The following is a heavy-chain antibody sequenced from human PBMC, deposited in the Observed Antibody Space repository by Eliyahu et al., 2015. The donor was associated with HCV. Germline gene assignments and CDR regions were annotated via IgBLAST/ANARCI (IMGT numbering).Heavy chain of an antibody. D-gene: IGHD3-3*01. CDR1: GFTFSNAW. J-gene: IGHJ6*02. CDR3: TTGSAEVPYYYYGMDV. V-gene: IGHV3-15*07. Sequence: ASGFTFSNAWMNWVRQAPGKGLEWVGRIKSKTDGGTTDYAAPVKGRFTISRDDSKNTLYLQMNSLKTEDTAVYYCTTGSAEVPYYYYGMDVWGQGTTVTVSS. CDR2: IKSKTDGGTT.